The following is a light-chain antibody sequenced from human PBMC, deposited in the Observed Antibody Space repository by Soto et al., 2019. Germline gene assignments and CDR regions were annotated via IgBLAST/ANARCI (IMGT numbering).Light chain of an antibody. CDR3: MQALQSPG. J-gene: IGKJ5*01. CDR2: LGS. CDR1: QSLLHSNGYNY. Sequence: DIVMTQSPLSLPVTPGEPASISCRSSQSLLHSNGYNYLDWYLQKPGQSTQLLIYLGSNRASGVPDRFSGSGSGKDFTLKISRVEAEDVGVYYCMQALQSPGFGQGTRLEIK. V-gene: IGKV2-28*01.